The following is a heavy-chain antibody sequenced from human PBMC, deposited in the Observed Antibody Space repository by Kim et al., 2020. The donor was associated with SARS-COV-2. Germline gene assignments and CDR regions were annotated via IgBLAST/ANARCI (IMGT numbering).Heavy chain of an antibody. CDR3: AKDSGLYYDIWTVYDY. J-gene: IGHJ4*02. D-gene: IGHD3-9*01. CDR1: GFTFDAYA. CDR2: ISCPSGST. Sequence: GGSLRLSCAASGFTFDAYAMHWVRQAPGKGLEWVSGISCPSGSTGYAESVKGRFTISRDNAKNSLYLQMNSLRAEDTALYYCAKDSGLYYDIWTVYDYWGQGNLVTVSP. V-gene: IGHV3-9*01.